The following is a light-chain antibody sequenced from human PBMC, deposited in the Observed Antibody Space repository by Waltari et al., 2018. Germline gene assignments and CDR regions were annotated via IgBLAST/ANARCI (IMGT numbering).Light chain of an antibody. J-gene: IGLJ2*01. Sequence: QSALTQSPSASGSLGQSVTISCTGVSSDVGPFNYVSWYQHHPGEPPRLILYEVAMRPSGVPNRFSGSRSDNTASLIVSGLQADDEADYYCSSYTGDYSPVLFGGGTTLTVL. V-gene: IGLV2-8*01. CDR2: EVA. CDR3: SSYTGDYSPVL. CDR1: SSDVGPFNY.